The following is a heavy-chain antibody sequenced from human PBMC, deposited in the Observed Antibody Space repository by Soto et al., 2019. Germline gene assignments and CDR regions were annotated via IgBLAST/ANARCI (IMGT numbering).Heavy chain of an antibody. D-gene: IGHD1-26*01. CDR2: ISGSGGST. CDR1: GFTFSSYA. Sequence: PGGSLRLSCAASGFTFSSYAMSWVRQAPGKGLEWVSAISGSGGSTYYADSVKGRFTISRDNSKNTLYLQMNSLRAGDTAVYYCAKDREWELLQYFDYWGQGTLVTVSS. J-gene: IGHJ4*02. CDR3: AKDREWELLQYFDY. V-gene: IGHV3-23*01.